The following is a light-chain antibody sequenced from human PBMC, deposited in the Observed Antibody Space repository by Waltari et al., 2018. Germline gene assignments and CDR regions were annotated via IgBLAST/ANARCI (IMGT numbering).Light chain of an antibody. CDR2: GAS. CDR1: QSVSRP. V-gene: IGKV3-20*01. Sequence: EIVLTQSPGPLSLSPGERATLSCRASQSVSRPLAWYQQKPGQAPKLLIYGASIRATGIPDRFTGSGSGTDFSLTISSLEPEDFAIYFCQHYVRLPATFGQGTKVEIK. CDR3: QHYVRLPAT. J-gene: IGKJ1*01.